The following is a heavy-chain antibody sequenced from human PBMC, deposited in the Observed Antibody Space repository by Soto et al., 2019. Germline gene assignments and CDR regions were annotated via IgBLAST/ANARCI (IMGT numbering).Heavy chain of an antibody. J-gene: IGHJ4*02. CDR3: VRDFRDTCRGSNGIYFDY. Sequence: QVQLLQSGAEVKEPGASVRVSCKATGYTFGSYGFSWVRQAPGQGLEWVGWVSARDGDTNSACDLQGRVTFTTDTSTSTAYMDLTNLRSDDTAIYYGVRDFRDTCRGSNGIYFDYWGQGPLVTVSS. D-gene: IGHD2-15*01. V-gene: IGHV1-18*01. CDR2: VSARDGDT. CDR1: GYTFGSYG.